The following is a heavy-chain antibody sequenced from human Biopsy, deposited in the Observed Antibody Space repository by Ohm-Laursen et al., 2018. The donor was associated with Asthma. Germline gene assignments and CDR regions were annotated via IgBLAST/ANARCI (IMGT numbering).Heavy chain of an antibody. D-gene: IGHD1-1*01. CDR3: VRDGTDDAFDI. CDR1: GFSFGNFA. J-gene: IGHJ3*02. CDR2: ISKDASTQ. V-gene: IGHV3-33*05. Sequence: SLRLSCSAAGFSFGNFAIHWVRQAPGKGLEWVGVISKDASTQDYADSVKGRFTMARDNSKNTLDLQMNSLREEDTAVYYCVRDGTDDAFDIWGQGTVVSVSS.